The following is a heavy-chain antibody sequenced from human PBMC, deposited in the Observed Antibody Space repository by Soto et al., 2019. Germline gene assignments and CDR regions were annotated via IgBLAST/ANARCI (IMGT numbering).Heavy chain of an antibody. J-gene: IGHJ4*02. CDR3: AKSGWELRGFDY. CDR2: ISYDGSNK. D-gene: IGHD1-26*01. CDR1: GFTFSSYG. Sequence: QVQLVESGGGVVQPGRSLRLSCAASGFTFSSYGMHWVRQAPGKGLEWVAVISYDGSNKYYADSVKGRFTISRDNSKNTLYLQMNSLRAEDTAVYYCAKSGWELRGFDYWGQGTLVTVSS. V-gene: IGHV3-30*18.